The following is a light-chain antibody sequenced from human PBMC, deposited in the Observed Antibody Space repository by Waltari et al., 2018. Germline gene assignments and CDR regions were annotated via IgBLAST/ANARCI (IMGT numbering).Light chain of an antibody. CDR3: MQSTHIPYT. J-gene: IGKJ2*01. CDR1: QSLLQTNGKTY. CDR2: EVS. Sequence: DVVMTQTPLSLSVTPGQPASIPCKPGQSLLQTNGKTYFYWYLQKPGQSPQLLMYEVSSRISGVPDRFSGSGSGTDFTLKISRVEAEDVGIYYCMQSTHIPYTFGQGTKLEIK. V-gene: IGKV2-29*02.